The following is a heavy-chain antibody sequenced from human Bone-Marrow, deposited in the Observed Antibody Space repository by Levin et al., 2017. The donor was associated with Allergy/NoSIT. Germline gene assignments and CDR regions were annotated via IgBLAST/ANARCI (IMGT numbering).Heavy chain of an antibody. D-gene: IGHD1-26*01. CDR1: GGSISSHNW. CDR2: ISHSGST. J-gene: IGHJ6*02. V-gene: IGHV4-4*02. Sequence: SCAVSGGSISSHNWWSWVRQPPGKELEWIGEISHSGSTNYNPSLKSRIIISVDNSKNQFSLKLKSVTAADTAVYYCARDGSFNYYGMDVWGQGTTVTVS. CDR3: ARDGSFNYYGMDV.